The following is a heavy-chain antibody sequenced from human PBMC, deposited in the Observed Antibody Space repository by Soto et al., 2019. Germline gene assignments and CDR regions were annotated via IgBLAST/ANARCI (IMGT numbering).Heavy chain of an antibody. J-gene: IGHJ4*02. V-gene: IGHV3-23*01. CDR2: ISGSGGST. CDR3: AKPPEDSGYDFGRRYYFGY. CDR1: GFTFSSYA. D-gene: IGHD5-12*01. Sequence: EVQLLESGGGLVQPGGSLRLSCAASGFTFSSYAMSWVRQAPGKGLEWVSAISGSGGSTYYADSVKGRFTISRDNAKNTLYLQMNSLRAEDTAVYYCAKPPEDSGYDFGRRYYFGYWGQGTLVTVSS.